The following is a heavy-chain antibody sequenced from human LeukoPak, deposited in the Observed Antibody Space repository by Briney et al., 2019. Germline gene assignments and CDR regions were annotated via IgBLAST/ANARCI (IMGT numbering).Heavy chain of an antibody. CDR3: ARCSSGWYHQEDFDY. Sequence: ASVKVSFKASGYTFTSYDINWVRQAPGQGLEWMGWMNPNSGNTGYAQKFQGRVTMTRNTSISTAYMELRSLRSDDTAVYYCARCSSGWYHQEDFDYWGQGTLVTVSS. V-gene: IGHV1-8*01. CDR2: MNPNSGNT. J-gene: IGHJ4*02. CDR1: GYTFTSYD. D-gene: IGHD6-19*01.